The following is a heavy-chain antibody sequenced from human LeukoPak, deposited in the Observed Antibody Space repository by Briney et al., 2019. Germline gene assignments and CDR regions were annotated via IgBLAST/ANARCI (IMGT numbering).Heavy chain of an antibody. D-gene: IGHD1-26*01. J-gene: IGHJ4*02. CDR2: INPNSGGT. CDR1: GYTFTGYY. V-gene: IGHV1-2*02. CDR3: AREASSGAYNDY. Sequence: ASVKVSCKASGYTFTGYYMHWVRQAPGQGLEWMGWINPNSGGTNYAQKLQGRVTMTTDTSTSTVYMELRSLRSDDTAVYYCAREASSGAYNDYWGQGTLVTVSS.